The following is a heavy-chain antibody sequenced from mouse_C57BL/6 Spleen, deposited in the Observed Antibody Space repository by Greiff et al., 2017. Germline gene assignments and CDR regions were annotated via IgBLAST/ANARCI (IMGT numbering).Heavy chain of an antibody. CDR1: GYTFTSYW. CDR3: ARGKANWDGYFDY. J-gene: IGHJ2*01. Sequence: VQLQQPGTELVKPGASVKLSCKASGYTFTSYWMHWVKQRPGQGLEWIGNINPSNGGTNYNEKFKSKATLTVDKSSSTAYMQLSSLTSEDSAVYYCARGKANWDGYFDYWGQGTTLTVSS. D-gene: IGHD4-1*01. CDR2: INPSNGGT. V-gene: IGHV1-53*01.